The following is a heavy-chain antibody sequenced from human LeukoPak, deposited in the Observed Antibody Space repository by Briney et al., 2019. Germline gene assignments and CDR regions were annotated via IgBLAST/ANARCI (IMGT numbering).Heavy chain of an antibody. CDR2: MNPNSGNT. CDR1: GYTFTSYD. V-gene: IGHV1-8*03. Sequence: GASVKVSCKASGYTFTSYDVNWVRQATGQGLEWMGWMNPNSGNTGYAQKFQGRVTITRNTSISTAYMELSSLRSEDTAVYYCARGIHYYDSSGYDYWGQGTLVTVSS. J-gene: IGHJ4*02. D-gene: IGHD3-22*01. CDR3: ARGIHYYDSSGYDY.